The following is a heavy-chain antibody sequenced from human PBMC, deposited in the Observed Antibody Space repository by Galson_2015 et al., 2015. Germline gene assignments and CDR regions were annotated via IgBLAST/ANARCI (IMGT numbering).Heavy chain of an antibody. D-gene: IGHD5-12*01. CDR2: ISSTGITT. V-gene: IGHV3-48*03. Sequence: SLRLSCAASGFTFTSYDMNWVRQAPGKGLEWVSYISSTGITTYCAGSVKGRFTISRDNAKSSLYLQMNSLGAEDTAVYYCAREVGYHLDYWGQGTLVTVSS. CDR3: AREVGYHLDY. CDR1: GFTFTSYD. J-gene: IGHJ4*02.